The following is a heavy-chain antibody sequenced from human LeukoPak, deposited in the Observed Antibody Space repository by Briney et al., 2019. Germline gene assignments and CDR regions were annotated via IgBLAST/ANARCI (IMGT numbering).Heavy chain of an antibody. V-gene: IGHV3-7*05. CDR2: INQGGSEK. D-gene: IGHD6-19*01. Sequence: PGGSLRLSCAASGFTFRNFWMSWVRQAPGKGLEWVANINQGGSEKYYLNSVKGRFTISRDNAKNSLYLQMNSLRTDDTAIYYCVRDGSGYDYWGQGTLVTVSS. J-gene: IGHJ4*02. CDR1: GFTFRNFW. CDR3: VRDGSGYDY.